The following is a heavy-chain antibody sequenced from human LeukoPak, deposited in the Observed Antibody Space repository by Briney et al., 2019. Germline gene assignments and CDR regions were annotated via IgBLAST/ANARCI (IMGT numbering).Heavy chain of an antibody. V-gene: IGHV4-61*02. D-gene: IGHD3-3*01. CDR3: ASPTYYDFWSGFV. Sequence: SETLSLTCTVSGGSIGSGSYYWSWIRQSAGKGLEWVGRVYTDGSSNYNLSLKSRVTISVDTSKNQFSLSLTSVTAADTAVYYCASPTYYDFWSGFVWGQGTLVTVSS. CDR2: VYTDGSS. J-gene: IGHJ4*02. CDR1: GGSIGSGSYY.